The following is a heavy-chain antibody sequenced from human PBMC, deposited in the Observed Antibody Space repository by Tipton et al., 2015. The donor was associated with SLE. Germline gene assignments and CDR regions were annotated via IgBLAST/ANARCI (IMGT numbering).Heavy chain of an antibody. CDR1: GGSISSSSYY. D-gene: IGHD1-26*01. CDR2: IYCSGST. Sequence: TLSLTCTVSGGSISSSSYYWGWIRQPPGKGLEWIGSIYCSGSTYYNPSLKSRVTISVDTSKNQFSLKLSSVTAADTAVYYCARHVRGRSRELRWFDPWGQGTLVTVSS. CDR3: ARHVRGRSRELRWFDP. J-gene: IGHJ5*02. V-gene: IGHV4-39*01.